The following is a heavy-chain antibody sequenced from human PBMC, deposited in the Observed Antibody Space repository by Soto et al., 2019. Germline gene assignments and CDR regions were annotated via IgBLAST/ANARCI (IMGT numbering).Heavy chain of an antibody. D-gene: IGHD4-17*01. Sequence: SEPLSLTCTVSGGSINYSYWTWIRQPPGKGLEWIGYISYTGSANYNASLKSRLTISVDTSKNQFSLKLSSVTAADTALYYCARVNYGDYYYGMDVWGQGTTVTAP. CDR1: GGSINYSY. CDR3: ARVNYGDYYYGMDV. J-gene: IGHJ6*02. V-gene: IGHV4-59*01. CDR2: ISYTGSA.